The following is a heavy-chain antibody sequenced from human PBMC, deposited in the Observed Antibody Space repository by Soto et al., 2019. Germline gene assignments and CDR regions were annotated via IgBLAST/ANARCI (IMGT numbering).Heavy chain of an antibody. CDR3: ASNYLFYYGSGNTNYYGMDV. CDR1: GYTFTNYG. V-gene: IGHV1-18*01. D-gene: IGHD3-10*01. Sequence: QVQLVQSGAEVKKPGASVKVSCKASGYTFTNYGISWVRQAPGQGLEWMGWISAYNGNTNYAQKLQGRVTMTTDTSTSTAYMELRSLRSDDPAVYYCASNYLFYYGSGNTNYYGMDVWGQGTTVTVSS. CDR2: ISAYNGNT. J-gene: IGHJ6*02.